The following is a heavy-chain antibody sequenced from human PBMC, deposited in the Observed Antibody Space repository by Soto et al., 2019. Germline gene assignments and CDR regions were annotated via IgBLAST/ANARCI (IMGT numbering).Heavy chain of an antibody. J-gene: IGHJ6*02. CDR3: ARVYSELITGTTSEDDYYYGMDV. CDR1: GGTFSSYA. D-gene: IGHD1-7*01. Sequence: SVKVSCKASGGTFSSYAISWVRQAPGQGLEWMGGIIPIFGTANYAQKLKGRVTITADESTSTAYMELSSLRSEDTAVYYCARVYSELITGTTSEDDYYYGMDVWG. CDR2: IIPIFGTA. V-gene: IGHV1-69*13.